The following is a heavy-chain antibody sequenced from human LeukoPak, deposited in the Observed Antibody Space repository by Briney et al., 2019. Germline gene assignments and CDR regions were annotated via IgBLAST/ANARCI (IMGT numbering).Heavy chain of an antibody. J-gene: IGHJ4*02. CDR3: ARHNYGDYLVFYY. D-gene: IGHD4-17*01. CDR1: GGSISSSSYY. Sequence: SETLSLTCTVSGGSISSSSYYWGWIRQPPGKGLEWIGSIYYSGSTYYNPSFKSRVSISVDTSKNQFSLKLSSVTAADTAVYFCARHNYGDYLVFYYWGQGALVTVSS. CDR2: IYYSGST. V-gene: IGHV4-39*01.